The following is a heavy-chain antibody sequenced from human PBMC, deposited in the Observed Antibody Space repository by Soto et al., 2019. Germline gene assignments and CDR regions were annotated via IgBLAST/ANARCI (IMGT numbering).Heavy chain of an antibody. J-gene: IGHJ5*02. V-gene: IGHV3-48*01. Sequence: EVQLVESGGGLAQPGGSLRLSCTASGFTFDSYSMDWVRQAPGKGLEWVSYINSGGTSMFYAYSVKGRFTISRDNGRNFLYLHLNNLRAEDTAVYYCARDFATSFDPWGQGALVTVSS. CDR1: GFTFDSYS. D-gene: IGHD3-3*01. CDR3: ARDFATSFDP. CDR2: INSGGTSM.